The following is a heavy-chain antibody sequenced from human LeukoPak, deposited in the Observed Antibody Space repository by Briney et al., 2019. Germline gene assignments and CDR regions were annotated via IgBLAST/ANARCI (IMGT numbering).Heavy chain of an antibody. V-gene: IGHV4-59*01. D-gene: IGHD6-13*01. J-gene: IGHJ4*02. Sequence: SETLSLTCTVSGGSISSYYWSWIRQPPGKGLEWIGYIYYSGSTNYNPSLKSRVTISVDTSKNQFSLKLSSVTAADTAVYYCARERGGSSNPLDYWGQGTLVTVSS. CDR1: GGSISSYY. CDR3: ARERGGSSNPLDY. CDR2: IYYSGST.